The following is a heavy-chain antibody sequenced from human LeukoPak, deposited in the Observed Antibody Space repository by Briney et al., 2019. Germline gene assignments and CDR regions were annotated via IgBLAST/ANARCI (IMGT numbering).Heavy chain of an antibody. Sequence: GGSLRLSCAASGFTFSTYWMNWVRQAPGKGLEWVANINKDGSGKYYVDSVKGRFTISRDNAKNLLYLEMNSLRVEDTAVYYCARDGITGRPVAGLDYWGQGTLVTVSS. V-gene: IGHV3-7*01. D-gene: IGHD6-19*01. CDR1: GFTFSTYW. CDR3: ARDGITGRPVAGLDY. CDR2: INKDGSGK. J-gene: IGHJ4*02.